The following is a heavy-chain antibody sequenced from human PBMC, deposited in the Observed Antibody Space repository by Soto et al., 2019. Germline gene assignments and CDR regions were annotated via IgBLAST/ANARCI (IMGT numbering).Heavy chain of an antibody. CDR2: IIPIFGTA. CDR1: GGTFSSCA. J-gene: IGHJ5*02. V-gene: IGHV1-69*13. CDR3: AREVGVVGGWFDP. D-gene: IGHD2-15*01. Sequence: VASVKVSCKASGGTFSSCAISWVRQAPGQGLEWMGGIIPIFGTANYAQKFQGRVTITADESTSTAYMELSSLRSEDTAVYYCAREVGVVGGWFDPWGQGTLVTVSS.